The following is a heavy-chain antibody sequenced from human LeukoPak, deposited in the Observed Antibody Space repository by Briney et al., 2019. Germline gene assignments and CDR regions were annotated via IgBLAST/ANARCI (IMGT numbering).Heavy chain of an antibody. CDR3: ARERGGGSYSLDY. CDR2: INPSGGST. Sequence: ASVKVSCKASGYTFTSYYMHWVRQAPGQGLEWMGIINPSGGSTGYAQKFQGRVTMTRDMSTSTVYMELSSLRFEDTAVYYCARERGGGSYSLDYWGQGTLVTVSS. CDR1: GYTFTSYY. V-gene: IGHV1-46*01. D-gene: IGHD1-26*01. J-gene: IGHJ4*02.